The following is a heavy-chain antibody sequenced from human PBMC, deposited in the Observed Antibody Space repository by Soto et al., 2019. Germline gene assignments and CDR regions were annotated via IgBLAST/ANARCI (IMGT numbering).Heavy chain of an antibody. V-gene: IGHV3-21*01. CDR2: IRGFSPYT. CDR3: ARDRGYDAHDYYYNAMDV. D-gene: IGHD2-15*01. J-gene: IGHJ6*04. Sequence: GVSLRLSCISSGFTFRTYTMNWVRQAPGKGLEWVSGIRGFSPYTFYAESVKGRFTISRDNAKNSLYLQMNSLRAEDTAVYYCARDRGYDAHDYYYNAMDVWGKGTTVTVSS. CDR1: GFTFRTYT.